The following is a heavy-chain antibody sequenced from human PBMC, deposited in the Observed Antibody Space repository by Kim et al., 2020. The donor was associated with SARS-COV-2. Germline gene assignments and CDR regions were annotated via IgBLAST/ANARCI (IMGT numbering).Heavy chain of an antibody. Sequence: SETLSLTCAVYGGSFSGYYWSWIRQPPGKGLEWIGEINHSGSTNYNPSLKSRVTISVDTSKNQFSLKLSSVTAADTAVYYCARLQQQLAFDYWGQRTLVTVSS. D-gene: IGHD6-13*01. CDR1: GGSFSGYY. CDR3: ARLQQQLAFDY. V-gene: IGHV4-34*01. J-gene: IGHJ4*02. CDR2: INHSGST.